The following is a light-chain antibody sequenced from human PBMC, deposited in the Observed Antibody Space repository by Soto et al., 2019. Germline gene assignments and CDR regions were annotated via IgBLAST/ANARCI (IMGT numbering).Light chain of an antibody. Sequence: AIRMTQSPSSLSAYTGARVTITCRASQGISSYLAWYQQKPGKAPKLLIYAASTLQSGAPSRFSDSGMAGTDFTLTIGCLQSEDFATYYCRQYYSYSVTFGPGTKVDIK. CDR3: RQYYSYSVT. V-gene: IGKV1-8*01. CDR1: QGISSY. CDR2: AAS. J-gene: IGKJ3*01.